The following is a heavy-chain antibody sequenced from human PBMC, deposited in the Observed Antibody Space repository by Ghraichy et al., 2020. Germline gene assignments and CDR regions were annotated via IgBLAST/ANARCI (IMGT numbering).Heavy chain of an antibody. CDR3: ARGPGVRGVMGY. Sequence: SQTLSLTCAVYGGSFSGYYWSWIRQPPGKGLEWIGEINHSGSTNYNPSLKSRVTISVDTSKNQFSLKLSSVTAADTAVYYCARGPGVRGVMGYWGQGTLVTVSS. V-gene: IGHV4-34*01. D-gene: IGHD3-10*01. CDR2: INHSGST. CDR1: GGSFSGYY. J-gene: IGHJ4*02.